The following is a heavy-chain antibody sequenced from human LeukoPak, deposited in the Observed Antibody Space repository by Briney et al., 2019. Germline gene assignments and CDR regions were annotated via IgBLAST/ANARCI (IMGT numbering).Heavy chain of an antibody. CDR3: ATDRGDYYGSGRGWFDP. V-gene: IGHV1-24*01. D-gene: IGHD3-10*01. CDR1: GYTLTELS. J-gene: IGHJ5*02. CDR2: FDPEDGET. Sequence: EASVKVSCKVSGYTLTELSMHWVRLAPGKGLEWMGGFDPEDGETIYAQKFQGRVTMTEDTSTDTAYMELSSLRSEDTAVYYCATDRGDYYGSGRGWFDPWGQGTLVTVSS.